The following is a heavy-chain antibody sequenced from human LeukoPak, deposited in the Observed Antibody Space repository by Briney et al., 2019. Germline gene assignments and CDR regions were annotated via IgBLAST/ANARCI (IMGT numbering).Heavy chain of an antibody. CDR2: ISGSGGST. V-gene: IGHV3-23*01. CDR1: GFTFSSYA. Sequence: GGSLRLSCAASGFTFSSYAMSWVRQAPGKGLEWVSAISGSGGSTYYADSVKGRFTISRDNSKNTLYLQMNSLRPEDTAAYYCAKDWGSILAENWGQGTLVTVSS. CDR3: AKDWGSILAEN. D-gene: IGHD3-16*01. J-gene: IGHJ4*02.